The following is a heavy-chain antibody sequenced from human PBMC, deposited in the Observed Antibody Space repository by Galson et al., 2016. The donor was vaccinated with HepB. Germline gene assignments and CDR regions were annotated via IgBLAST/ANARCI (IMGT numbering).Heavy chain of an antibody. V-gene: IGHV3-9*01. Sequence: SLRLSCAASGFTFNYYDMYWVRQAPGKGLEWVSGISWNSGRIAYADSVKGRFTISRDNAKNSLFLEMNSLRAEDTALYYCAKDMRAGDYARRAFDIWGQGTMNIVSS. J-gene: IGHJ3*02. CDR2: ISWNSGRI. D-gene: IGHD4-17*01. CDR1: GFTFNYYD. CDR3: AKDMRAGDYARRAFDI.